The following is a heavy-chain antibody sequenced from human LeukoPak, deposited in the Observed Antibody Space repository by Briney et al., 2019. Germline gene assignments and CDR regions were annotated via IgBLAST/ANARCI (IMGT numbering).Heavy chain of an antibody. J-gene: IGHJ3*02. CDR3: ARGFVGYCSSTSCYADAFDI. Sequence: ASVKVSCKASGYTFTSYAMHWARQAPGQRLEWMGWINAGNGNTKYSQEFQGRVTIARDTSASTAYMELSSLRSEDMAVYYCARGFVGYCSSTSCYADAFDIWGQGTMVTVSS. CDR1: GYTFTSYA. V-gene: IGHV1-3*03. D-gene: IGHD2-2*01. CDR2: INAGNGNT.